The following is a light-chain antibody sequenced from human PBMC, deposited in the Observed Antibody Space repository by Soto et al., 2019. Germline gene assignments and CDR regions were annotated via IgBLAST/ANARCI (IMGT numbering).Light chain of an antibody. V-gene: IGLV3-21*02. CDR2: DDS. J-gene: IGLJ3*02. Sequence: SYELTPPPSVSVAPGQTARITCGGNNVGSKSVHWYQQKPGQAPVLVVYDDSDRPSGVPERFSGSNSGNTATLTISRVEAGDEADYYWQVWDRTSDHWLCGGGTKQTVL. CDR1: NVGSKS. CDR3: QVWDRTSDHWL.